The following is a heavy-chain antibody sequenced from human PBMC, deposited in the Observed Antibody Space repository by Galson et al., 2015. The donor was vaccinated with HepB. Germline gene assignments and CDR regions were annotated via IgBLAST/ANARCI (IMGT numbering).Heavy chain of an antibody. D-gene: IGHD2-15*01. Sequence: SLRLSCAASGFTFSSYWMSWVRQAPGKGLEWVANIKQDGSEKYYVDSVKGRFTISRDDAKNSLYLQMNSLRAEDTAVYYCAREGYCSGGSCFFDFDYWGQGTLVTVSS. J-gene: IGHJ4*02. CDR2: IKQDGSEK. CDR3: AREGYCSGGSCFFDFDY. CDR1: GFTFSSYW. V-gene: IGHV3-7*01.